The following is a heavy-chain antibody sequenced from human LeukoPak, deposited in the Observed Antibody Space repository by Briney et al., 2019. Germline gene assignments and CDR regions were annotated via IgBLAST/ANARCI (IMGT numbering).Heavy chain of an antibody. CDR3: ARADRLHGGAYLIGP. CDR2: INPNTGGT. Sequence: GASVKVSCKTSGYTFTDYYMHWVRQAPGQGLEWMGWINPNTGGTSSAQKFQGRVTMSRDTAITTVYMEVSWLTSDDTAIYYCARADRLHGGAYLIGPWGQGTLVNVSS. J-gene: IGHJ5*02. D-gene: IGHD2-21*01. CDR1: GYTFTDYY. V-gene: IGHV1-2*02.